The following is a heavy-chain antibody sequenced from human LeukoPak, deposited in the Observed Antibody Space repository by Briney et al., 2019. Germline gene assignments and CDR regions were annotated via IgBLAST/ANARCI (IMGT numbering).Heavy chain of an antibody. Sequence: SKTLSLTCAVYGGSFSDYSWSWIRQPPGKGLEWIGEIDHSGSTNYNPSLKSRVTISVDMSKNQFSLKLSSVTAADTAVYYCARDEEYSSGRYTDYWGQGTLVTVSS. D-gene: IGHD6-19*01. J-gene: IGHJ4*02. CDR2: IDHSGST. CDR1: GGSFSDYS. V-gene: IGHV4-34*01. CDR3: ARDEEYSSGRYTDY.